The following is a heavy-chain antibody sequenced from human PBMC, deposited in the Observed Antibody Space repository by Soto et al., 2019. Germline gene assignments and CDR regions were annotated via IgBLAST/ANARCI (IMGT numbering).Heavy chain of an antibody. CDR1: GGSISSYY. Sequence: ETLSLTCTVSGGSISSYYWSWIRQPPGKGLEWIGYIYYSGSTNYSPSLKSRVTISLDTSKNQFSLKLSSVTAADTAVYYCARAGAAARPFYYWGQGTLVTVSS. CDR3: ARAGAAARPFYY. J-gene: IGHJ4*02. CDR2: IYYSGST. V-gene: IGHV4-59*01. D-gene: IGHD6-6*01.